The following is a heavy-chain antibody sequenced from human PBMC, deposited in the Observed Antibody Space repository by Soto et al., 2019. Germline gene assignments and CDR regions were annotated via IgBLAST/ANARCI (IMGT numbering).Heavy chain of an antibody. CDR1: GFTFSSYA. D-gene: IGHD1-1*01. CDR3: AKDLGSGVTTTFMIQGDYYGMDV. V-gene: IGHV3-23*01. Sequence: GGSLRLSCAASGFTFSSYAMSWVRQAPGKGLEWVSAISGSGGSTYYADSVKGRFTISRDNSKNTLYLQMNSLRAEDTAVYYCAKDLGSGVTTTFMIQGDYYGMDVWGQGTTVTVSS. J-gene: IGHJ6*02. CDR2: ISGSGGST.